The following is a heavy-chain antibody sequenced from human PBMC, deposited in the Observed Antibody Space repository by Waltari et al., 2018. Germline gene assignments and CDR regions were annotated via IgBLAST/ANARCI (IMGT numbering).Heavy chain of an antibody. J-gene: IGHJ5*02. Sequence: EVQLVQSGAEVKKPGATVKISCKASGYTFTDYYMHWVQQAPGKGLEWRGRVDPEDGETRNAEKFQGRVTITADTSTDTAYMELSSLRSEDTAVYYCATDGCSSTSCYPNWFDPWGQGTLVTVSS. CDR3: ATDGCSSTSCYPNWFDP. CDR1: GYTFTDYY. CDR2: VDPEDGET. D-gene: IGHD2-2*01. V-gene: IGHV1-69-2*01.